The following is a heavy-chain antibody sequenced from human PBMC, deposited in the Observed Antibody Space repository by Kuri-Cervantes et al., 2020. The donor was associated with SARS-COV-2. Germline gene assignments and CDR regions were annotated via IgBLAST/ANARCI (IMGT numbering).Heavy chain of an antibody. V-gene: IGHV3-30-3*01. CDR1: GFTVSSNE. CDR2: ISYDGADK. CDR3: ARPTFDY. J-gene: IGHJ4*02. Sequence: GGSLRLSCAASGFTVSSNEMSWVRQAPGKGLEWVAVISYDGADKNYADSVKGRFTISRDNSRKVVYLHMNSLRDEDTAVYYCARPTFDYWGQGTLVTVSS.